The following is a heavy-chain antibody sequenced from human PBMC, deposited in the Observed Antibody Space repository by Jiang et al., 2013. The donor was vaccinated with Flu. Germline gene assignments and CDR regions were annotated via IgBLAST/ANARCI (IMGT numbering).Heavy chain of an antibody. CDR3: ARVGPEEDYIWGSYRYRGFDY. J-gene: IGHJ4*02. CDR1: GYTFTSYG. V-gene: IGHV1-18*01. CDR2: ISAYNGNT. Sequence: GAEVKKPGASVKVSCKASGYTFTSYGISWVRQAPGQGLEWMGWISAYNGNTNYAQKLQGRVTMTTDTSTSTAYMELRSLRSDDTAVYYCARVGPEEDYIWGSYRYRGFDYWGQGTLVTVSS. D-gene: IGHD3-16*02.